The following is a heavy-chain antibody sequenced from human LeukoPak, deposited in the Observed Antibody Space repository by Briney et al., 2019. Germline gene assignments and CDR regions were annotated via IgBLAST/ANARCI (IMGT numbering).Heavy chain of an antibody. CDR3: ARPLKPNRGGYYSI. J-gene: IGHJ4*02. Sequence: GESLKISCKGSGYPFDSYWIAWVRPMPGKGLEWMGIIYPGDSDTRYNPSFHGHVSISADRSTTTAYLHWYSLKASDTAIYYCARPLKPNRGGYYSIWGRETGVTVSS. V-gene: IGHV5-51*01. D-gene: IGHD3-22*01. CDR1: GYPFDSYW. CDR2: IYPGDSDT.